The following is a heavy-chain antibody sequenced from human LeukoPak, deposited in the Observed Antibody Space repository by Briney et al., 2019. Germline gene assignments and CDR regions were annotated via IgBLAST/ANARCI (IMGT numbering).Heavy chain of an antibody. CDR3: ARSRQEYYYGMDV. V-gene: IGHV4-59*01. CDR1: GDSISGYY. CDR2: IYYSGRT. J-gene: IGHJ6*02. Sequence: SETLSLTCTVSGDSISGYYWSWIRQPPGKGLEWIGYIYYSGRTDYNPSLKSRVTISEDTSKNQFSLKLNSVTALDTAMYYCARSRQEYYYGMDVWGQGTTVTVSS.